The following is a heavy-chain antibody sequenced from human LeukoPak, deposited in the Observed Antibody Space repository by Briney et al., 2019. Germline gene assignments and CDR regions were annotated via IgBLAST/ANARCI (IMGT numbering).Heavy chain of an antibody. CDR2: IYYSGST. J-gene: IGHJ4*02. CDR1: GASISSYY. V-gene: IGHV4-59*12. CDR3: ARVHAYFDY. Sequence: SETLSLTCTVSGASISSYYWSWIRQPPGKGLEWIGYIYYSGSTNYNPSLKSRVTISVDTSKNQFSLKLSSVTAADTAVYYCARVHAYFDYWGQGTLVTVSS.